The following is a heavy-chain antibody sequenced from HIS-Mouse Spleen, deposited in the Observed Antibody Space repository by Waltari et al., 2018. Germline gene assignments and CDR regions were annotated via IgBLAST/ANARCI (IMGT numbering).Heavy chain of an antibody. CDR2: ISSSSSTI. D-gene: IGHD2-2*01. CDR3: AREEYQLLWDY. CDR1: GFTFSSYS. V-gene: IGHV3-48*01. Sequence: EVQLVESGGGLVQPGGSLRLSCAASGFTFSSYSMNWVRQAPGKGLELVSYISSSSSTIYYADSVKGRFTISRENAKNALYLQMNSLRAEDTAVYYCAREEYQLLWDYWGQGTLVTVSS. J-gene: IGHJ4*02.